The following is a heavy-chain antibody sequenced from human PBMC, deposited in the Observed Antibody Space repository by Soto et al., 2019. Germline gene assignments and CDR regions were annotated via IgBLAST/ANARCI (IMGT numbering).Heavy chain of an antibody. V-gene: IGHV3-33*01. D-gene: IGHD5-12*01. CDR3: ARDVGDVMSTIQGHGMDV. J-gene: IGHJ6*02. Sequence: QPGGSLRLSCVGSGFTFSNYGMHWVRQAPGKGLEWVAVQWFDGSNKFHTDSVQGRFTISRDNSQNTVYLQMNSLRAEDTAVYYCARDVGDVMSTIQGHGMDVWGQGTTVTVSS. CDR1: GFTFSNYG. CDR2: QWFDGSNK.